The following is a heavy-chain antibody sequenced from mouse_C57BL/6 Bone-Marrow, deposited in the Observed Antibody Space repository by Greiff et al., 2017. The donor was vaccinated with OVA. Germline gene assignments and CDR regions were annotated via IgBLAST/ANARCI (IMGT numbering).Heavy chain of an antibody. J-gene: IGHJ1*03. V-gene: IGHV1-15*01. CDR2: IDPETGGT. Sequence: QVQLKESGAELVRPGASVTLSCKASGYTFTDYEMHWVKQTPVHGLEWIGAIDPETGGTAYNQKFKGKAILTADKSSSTAYMELRSLTSEDSAVYYCKRRGLGLYWYFDVWGTGTTVTVSS. CDR3: KRRGLGLYWYFDV. D-gene: IGHD3-3*01. CDR1: GYTFTDYE.